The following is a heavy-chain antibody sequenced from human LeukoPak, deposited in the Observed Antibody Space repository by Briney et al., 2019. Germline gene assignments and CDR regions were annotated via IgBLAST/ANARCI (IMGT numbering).Heavy chain of an antibody. D-gene: IGHD4-11*01. Sequence: GRSLRLSCAASGFTFDDYAMHWVRQAPGKGLEWVSGISWNSGSIGYADSVKGRFTISRDNAKNSLYLQMNSLRAEDTAVYYCARDQVLQTLFSEKLYYYMDVWGKGTTVTVSS. V-gene: IGHV3-9*01. CDR3: ARDQVLQTLFSEKLYYYMDV. CDR1: GFTFDDYA. J-gene: IGHJ6*03. CDR2: ISWNSGSI.